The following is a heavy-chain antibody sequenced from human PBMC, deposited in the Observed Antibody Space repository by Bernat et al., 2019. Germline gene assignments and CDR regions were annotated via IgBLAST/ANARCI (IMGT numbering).Heavy chain of an antibody. CDR1: GYTFTSYG. D-gene: IGHD6-13*01. J-gene: IGHJ5*02. CDR3: ARAAIIGYSSSWAGWFDP. Sequence: QVQLVQSGAEVKKPGASVKVSCKASGYTFTSYGISWVQQAPGQGLEWMGWISAYNGNTNYAQKLQGRVTMTTDTSTSTAYMELRSLRSDDTAVYYCARAAIIGYSSSWAGWFDPWGQGTLVTVSS. CDR2: ISAYNGNT. V-gene: IGHV1-18*01.